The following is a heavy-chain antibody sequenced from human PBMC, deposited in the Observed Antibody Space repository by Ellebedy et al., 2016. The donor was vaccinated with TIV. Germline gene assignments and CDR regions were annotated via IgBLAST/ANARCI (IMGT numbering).Heavy chain of an antibody. D-gene: IGHD1-26*01. V-gene: IGHV3-21*01. CDR1: GFTFSSYS. CDR3: ASWDYSGSYSLLDALDI. CDR2: ISSSSSYI. Sequence: GGSLRLSCAASGFTFSSYSMNWVRQAPGKGLEWVSSISSSSSYIYYADSVKGRFTISRDNAKNSLYLQMNSLRAEDTAVYYCASWDYSGSYSLLDALDIWGQGTMVTVSS. J-gene: IGHJ3*02.